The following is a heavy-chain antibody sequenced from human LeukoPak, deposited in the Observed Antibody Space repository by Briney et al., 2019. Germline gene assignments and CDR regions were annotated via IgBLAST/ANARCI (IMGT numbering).Heavy chain of an antibody. J-gene: IGHJ5*02. D-gene: IGHD5-24*01. CDR2: IKQDGSEK. CDR1: GFTFSNYW. CDR3: ARASDPWLQLT. V-gene: IGHV3-7*05. Sequence: SGGSLRLSCAASGFTFSNYWMIWVRQAPGKGLEWVGNIKQDGSEKRYADSVRGRFSISRDNAQTSLYLQMNSLRAEDTAVHYCARASDPWLQLTWGQGTLVTVSS.